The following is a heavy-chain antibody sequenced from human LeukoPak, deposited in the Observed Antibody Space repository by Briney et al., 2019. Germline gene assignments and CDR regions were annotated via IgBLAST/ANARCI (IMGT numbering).Heavy chain of an antibody. D-gene: IGHD4-23*01. J-gene: IGHJ4*02. CDR3: ARALYGGILDY. CDR1: GGSISSGGYS. CDR2: IYHSGST. Sequence: SQTLSLTCAVSGGSISSGGYSWSWIRQPPGKGLEWIGYIYHSGSTYYNPSLKSRVTISVDRSKNQFSLKLSSVTAADTAVYYCARALYGGILDYWGQGTLVTVSS. V-gene: IGHV4-30-2*01.